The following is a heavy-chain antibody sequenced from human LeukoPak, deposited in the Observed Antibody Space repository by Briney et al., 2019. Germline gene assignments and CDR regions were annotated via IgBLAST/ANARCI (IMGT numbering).Heavy chain of an antibody. V-gene: IGHV3-7*01. J-gene: IGHJ2*01. Sequence: GGSLRLSCAASGFTFSSYWMTWVRQAPGKGLEWVGNIKQDGSEKYYVDSVKGRFTISRDNAKNSLYLQLNSLRAEDTAVYYCARGPHDSSGYYLTLWGRGTPVTVSS. CDR1: GFTFSSYW. CDR3: ARGPHDSSGYYLTL. CDR2: IKQDGSEK. D-gene: IGHD3-22*01.